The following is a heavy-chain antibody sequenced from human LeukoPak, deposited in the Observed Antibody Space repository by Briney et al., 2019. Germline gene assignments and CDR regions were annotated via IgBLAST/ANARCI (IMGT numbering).Heavy chain of an antibody. D-gene: IGHD1-26*01. CDR1: GGSISSYY. J-gene: IGHJ6*03. CDR2: IYYSGST. Sequence: SETLSLTCTVSGGSISSYYWSWIRQPPGKGLEWIGYIYYSGSTNYNPSLKSRVTISVDTSKNQFSLKLSSVTAADTAVYYCARYIVGANKYYYYYYMDVWGKGTTVTVSS. CDR3: ARYIVGANKYYYYYYMDV. V-gene: IGHV4-59*01.